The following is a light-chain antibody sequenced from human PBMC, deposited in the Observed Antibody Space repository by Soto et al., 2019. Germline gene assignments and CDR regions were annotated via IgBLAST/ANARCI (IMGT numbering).Light chain of an antibody. CDR2: DAS. CDR1: QSVSSN. CDR3: QQYNNWPPGT. J-gene: IGKJ1*01. Sequence: EIVMTQSPATLSVSPGERATLSCRASQSVSSNLTWYQQKPGQAPRLLIYDASTMATGIPSRFSGSGSGTEFTLTISSLQSEDFAVYYCQQYNNWPPGTFGQGTKVEIK. V-gene: IGKV3-15*01.